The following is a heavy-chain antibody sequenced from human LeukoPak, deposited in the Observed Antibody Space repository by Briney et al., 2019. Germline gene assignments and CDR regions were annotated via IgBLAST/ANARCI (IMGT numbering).Heavy chain of an antibody. CDR2: IKSDGSST. Sequence: GGSLRLSCAASGFTFSNYWMHWVRQAPGKGLVWVSRIKSDGSSTDYADSVKGRFTISRDNAKSTLYLQMNSLRAEDTAVYYCARDWGYWGQGTLVTASS. V-gene: IGHV3-74*01. CDR1: GFTFSNYW. CDR3: ARDWGY. D-gene: IGHD7-27*01. J-gene: IGHJ4*02.